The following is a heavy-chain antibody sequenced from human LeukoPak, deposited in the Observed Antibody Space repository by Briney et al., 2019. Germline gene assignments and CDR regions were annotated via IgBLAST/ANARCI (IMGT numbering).Heavy chain of an antibody. V-gene: IGHV1-2*04. D-gene: IGHD1-14*01. Sequence: ASVKVSCKASGYTFSDYYIHWVRQAPGQGLEWMGWNKPTNGVTNYAEKFQGWVTMTSDTSITTVYMELRLRSDDTAMYYCARVGLVFGNLSPHFDHWGQGTPVTVSS. CDR3: ARVGLVFGNLSPHFDH. CDR1: GYTFSDYY. CDR2: NKPTNGVT. J-gene: IGHJ5*02.